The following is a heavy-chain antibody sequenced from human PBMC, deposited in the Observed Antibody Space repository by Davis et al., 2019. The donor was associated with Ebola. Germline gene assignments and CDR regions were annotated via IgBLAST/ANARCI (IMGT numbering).Heavy chain of an antibody. CDR3: AKPKGIVGAIDLAFDI. CDR2: INHSGST. Sequence: PSETLSLTCAVYGGSFSGYYWSWIRQPPGKGLEWIGEINHSGSTNYNPSLKSRVTISVDTSKNQFSLKLSSVTAADTAVYYCAKPKGIVGAIDLAFDIWGQGTMVTVSS. D-gene: IGHD1-26*01. J-gene: IGHJ3*02. V-gene: IGHV4-34*01. CDR1: GGSFSGYY.